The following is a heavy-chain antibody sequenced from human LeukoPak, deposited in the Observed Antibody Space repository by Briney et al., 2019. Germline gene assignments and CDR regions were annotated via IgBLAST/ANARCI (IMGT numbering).Heavy chain of an antibody. D-gene: IGHD3-22*01. V-gene: IGHV1-69*13. CDR2: IIPIFGTA. CDR3: ASFSGYYYFFDY. Sequence: SVKVSCKASGGTFSSYAISWVRQAPGQGLEWMGGIIPIFGTANYAQKFQGRVTVTADESTSTAYMELSSLRSEDTAVYYCASFSGYYYFFDYWGQGTLVTVSS. CDR1: GGTFSSYA. J-gene: IGHJ4*02.